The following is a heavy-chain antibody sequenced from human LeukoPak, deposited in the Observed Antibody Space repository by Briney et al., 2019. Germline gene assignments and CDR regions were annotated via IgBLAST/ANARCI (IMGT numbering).Heavy chain of an antibody. CDR2: ISSSGGNT. D-gene: IGHD2-2*01. Sequence: EESLRLSCAASRFAFSSYAMSWVRQAPGKGLEWVSGISSSGGNTYYADSVKGRFTISRDNSKNTLYLQMNSLRAEDTAVYYCAKGYCSSTSCYAAYFDYWGQGSLVTVSS. J-gene: IGHJ4*02. CDR3: AKGYCSSTSCYAAYFDY. V-gene: IGHV3-23*01. CDR1: RFAFSSYA.